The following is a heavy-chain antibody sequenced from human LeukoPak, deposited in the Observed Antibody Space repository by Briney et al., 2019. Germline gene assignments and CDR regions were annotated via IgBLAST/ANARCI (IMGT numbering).Heavy chain of an antibody. CDR2: INPNSGGT. V-gene: IGHV1-2*02. CDR3: ARGQYYDFWSGYFDWFDP. Sequence: GASVKVSCKASGYTFTGYYMHWVRQAPGQGLEWMGWINPNSGGTNYAQKFQGRVTMTRDTSISTAYTELSRLRSDDTAVYYCARGQYYDFWSGYFDWFDPWGQGTLVTVSS. J-gene: IGHJ5*02. D-gene: IGHD3-3*01. CDR1: GYTFTGYY.